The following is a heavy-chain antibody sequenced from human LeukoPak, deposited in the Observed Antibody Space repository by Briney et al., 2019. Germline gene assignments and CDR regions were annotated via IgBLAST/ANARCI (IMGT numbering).Heavy chain of an antibody. D-gene: IGHD3-3*01. V-gene: IGHV3-30*02. CDR3: AKDGENSYDFWSGYWVN. Sequence: GGSLRLSCAASGSTFSSYGMHWVRQAPGKGLEWVAFIRYDGSNKYYADSVKGRFTISRDNSKNTLYLQMNSLRAEDTAVYYCAKDGENSYDFWSGYWVNWGQGTLVTVSS. CDR2: IRYDGSNK. J-gene: IGHJ4*02. CDR1: GSTFSSYG.